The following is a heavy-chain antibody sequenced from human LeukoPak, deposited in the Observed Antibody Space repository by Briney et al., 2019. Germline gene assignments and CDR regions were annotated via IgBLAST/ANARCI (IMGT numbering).Heavy chain of an antibody. CDR3: ARVNSGSHFDY. J-gene: IGHJ4*02. CDR2: IDWDDDK. V-gene: IGHV2-70*04. CDR1: GFSLSASGMR. D-gene: IGHD1-26*01. Sequence: SGPTLVNPTPTLTLTCTFSGFSLSASGMRVSWIRQPPGKALEWLARIDWDDDKFYSASLKTRLTISKDTSKNLVVLTMTNMDPLDTATYYCARVNSGSHFDYWGQGTLVTVSS.